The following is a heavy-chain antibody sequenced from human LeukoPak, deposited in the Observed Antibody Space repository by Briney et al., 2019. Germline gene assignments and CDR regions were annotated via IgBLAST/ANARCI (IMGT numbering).Heavy chain of an antibody. Sequence: GGSLRLSCAASGFTFSSYSMNWVRQAPGKGLEWVSYISSSSSTIYYADSVKGRFTISRDNSKNTLYLQMNSLRAEDTAVYYCAKDWQCSSTSCGFDYWGQGTLVTVSS. CDR2: ISSSSSTI. J-gene: IGHJ4*02. D-gene: IGHD2-2*01. CDR3: AKDWQCSSTSCGFDY. V-gene: IGHV3-48*01. CDR1: GFTFSSYS.